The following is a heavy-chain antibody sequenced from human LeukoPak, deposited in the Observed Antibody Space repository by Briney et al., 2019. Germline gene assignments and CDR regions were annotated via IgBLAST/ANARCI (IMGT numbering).Heavy chain of an antibody. CDR1: GEPLGTFY. D-gene: IGHD2-15*01. J-gene: IGHJ4*02. Sequence: SETLSLTCTVSGEPLGTFYWSWIRQPAGQGLEYIGRIHTNGYTNYKPSLNSRVTMSVDSSKNQFSLTLRSVTATDTAIYYCARAHSGLYLDSWGQGTLSPSPQ. CDR2: IHTNGYT. V-gene: IGHV4-4*07. CDR3: ARAHSGLYLDS.